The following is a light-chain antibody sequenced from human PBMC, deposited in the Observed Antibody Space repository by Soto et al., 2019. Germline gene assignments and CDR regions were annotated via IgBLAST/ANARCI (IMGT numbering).Light chain of an antibody. CDR2: DVS. V-gene: IGKV3-11*01. CDR3: QQRSNCA. Sequence: EIVLTEARDTLSLSPGERATLSCRASQSVSSYLAWYQQKPGRAPRLVIYDVSNRATGIPARFSGSGSGTDSTPTISRLEPEDFAVYYCQQRSNCASGQRTKVDIK. CDR1: QSVSSY. J-gene: IGKJ1*01.